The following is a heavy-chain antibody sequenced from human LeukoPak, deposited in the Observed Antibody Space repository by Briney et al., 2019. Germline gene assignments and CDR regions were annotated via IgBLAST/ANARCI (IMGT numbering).Heavy chain of an antibody. V-gene: IGHV4-4*07. Sequence: SETLSLTRTVSGGSISSYYWSWIRQPAGKGLEWIGRIYTSGSTNYNPSLKSRVTMSVDTSKNQFSLKLSSVTAADTAVYYCARDMDYYDSSGQGENYWGQETLVTVSS. CDR2: IYTSGST. J-gene: IGHJ4*02. CDR1: GGSISSYY. CDR3: ARDMDYYDSSGQGENY. D-gene: IGHD3-22*01.